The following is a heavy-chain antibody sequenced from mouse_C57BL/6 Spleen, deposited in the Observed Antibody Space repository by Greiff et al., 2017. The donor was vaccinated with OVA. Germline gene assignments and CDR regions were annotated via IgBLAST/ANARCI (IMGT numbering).Heavy chain of an antibody. CDR3: ARADYYGSSYEIDY. D-gene: IGHD1-1*01. J-gene: IGHJ2*01. CDR2: IDPANGNT. CDR1: GFNIKNTY. Sequence: VQLQQSVAELVRPGASVKLSCTASGFNIKNTYMHWVKQRPEQGLEWIGRIDPANGNTKYAPKFQGQATITADTSSNTGYLQLSSLTSEDTGIYYCARADYYGSSYEIDYWGQGTTLTVSS. V-gene: IGHV14-3*01.